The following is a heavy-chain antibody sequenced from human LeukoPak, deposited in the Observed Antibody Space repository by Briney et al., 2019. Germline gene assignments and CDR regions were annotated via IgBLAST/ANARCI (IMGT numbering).Heavy chain of an antibody. D-gene: IGHD3-16*01. J-gene: IGHJ6*02. Sequence: SETLSLTCTVSGGSISSSSYYWGWIRQPPGKGLEWIGTIYYSGSTYYNPSLESRVTISVDTSKNQFSLKLGSVTAADTAVYYCARALGVLAPNYYYYYGMDVWGQGTTVTVSS. V-gene: IGHV4-39*07. CDR3: ARALGVLAPNYYYYYGMDV. CDR2: IYYSGST. CDR1: GGSISSSSYY.